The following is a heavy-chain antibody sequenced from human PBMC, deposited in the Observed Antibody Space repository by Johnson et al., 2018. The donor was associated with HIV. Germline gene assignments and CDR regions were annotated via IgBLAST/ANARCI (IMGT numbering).Heavy chain of an antibody. D-gene: IGHD1-26*01. V-gene: IGHV3-30*18. CDR3: AKGGVWEIPLGFGAVDF. CDR1: GFTFSSYG. J-gene: IGHJ3*01. CDR2: ISYDGSNK. Sequence: QVRLVESGGGVVQPGRSLRLSCAASGFTFSSYGMHWVRQAPGKGLEWVAVISYDGSNKYFADSVKGRFTISRDNSKNTLFLQMNSLRDEDTAVYFCAKGGVWEIPLGFGAVDFWGQGTMVSASS.